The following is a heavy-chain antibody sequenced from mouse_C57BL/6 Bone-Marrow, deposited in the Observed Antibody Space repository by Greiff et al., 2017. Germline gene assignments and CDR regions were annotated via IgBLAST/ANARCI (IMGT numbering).Heavy chain of an antibody. CDR3: TYYYGSSYYFAY. CDR2: IDPGTGGT. V-gene: IGHV1-15*01. CDR1: GYTFTDYE. Sequence: QVQLQQSGAELVRPGASVTLSCKASGYTFTDYEMHWVKQTPVHGLEWIGAIDPGTGGTAYNQKFKGKAILTADKSSSTAYMELRSLTSEDSAVYYCTYYYGSSYYFAYWGQGTLVTVSA. J-gene: IGHJ3*01. D-gene: IGHD1-1*01.